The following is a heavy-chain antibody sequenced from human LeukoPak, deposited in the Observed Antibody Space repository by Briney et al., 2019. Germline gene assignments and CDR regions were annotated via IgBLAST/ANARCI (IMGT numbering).Heavy chain of an antibody. CDR1: NDSISSYC. V-gene: IGHV4-4*08. Sequence: PSETLSLTCTVSNDSISSYCCSWVRQPPGKGLEWIGFMCPSGGTDYNPSLKSRVTMSIDTSKNQLSMELRFLTAADTAVYYCATSYDGKTAPYDLWGHGTLVTVSS. CDR2: MCPSGGT. CDR3: ATSYDGKTAPYDL. J-gene: IGHJ5*02. D-gene: IGHD4-23*01.